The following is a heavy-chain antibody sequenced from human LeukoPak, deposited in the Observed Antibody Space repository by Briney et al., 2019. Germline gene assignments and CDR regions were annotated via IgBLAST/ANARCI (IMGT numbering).Heavy chain of an antibody. J-gene: IGHJ4*02. Sequence: GGSLRLSCAASGFTFSSYAMSWVRQAPGKGLEWVSAISGSGGSTYYADSVKGRLTISRDNSKNTLYLQMNSLRAEDTAVYYCAKGGLPGGNSVSMDYWGQGTLVTVSS. D-gene: IGHD4-23*01. CDR1: GFTFSSYA. V-gene: IGHV3-23*01. CDR3: AKGGLPGGNSVSMDY. CDR2: ISGSGGST.